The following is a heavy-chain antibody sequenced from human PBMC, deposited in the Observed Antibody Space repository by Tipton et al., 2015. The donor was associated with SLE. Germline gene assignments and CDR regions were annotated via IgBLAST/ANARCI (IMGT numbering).Heavy chain of an antibody. CDR1: GLTFSTYG. D-gene: IGHD3-10*01. J-gene: IGHJ4*02. V-gene: IGHV3-23*01. CDR2: ITGNGLNT. CDR3: AKGSDFDI. Sequence: SLRLSCAASGLTFSTYGMTWVRQAPGKGPEWVSLITGNGLNTYYADSVKGRFAISRDNSKNTLHLQMNSLRAEDTAVYYCAKGSDFDIWGQGTLFTVSS.